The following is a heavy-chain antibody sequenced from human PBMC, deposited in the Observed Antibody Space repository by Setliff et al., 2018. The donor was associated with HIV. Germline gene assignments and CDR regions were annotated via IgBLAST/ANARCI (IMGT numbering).Heavy chain of an antibody. J-gene: IGHJ4*02. CDR1: GGSISSSTYY. CDR2: IYYSGST. V-gene: IGHV4-39*01. D-gene: IGHD5-18*01. CDR3: ARRDGYSYGFYFDY. Sequence: KASETLSLTCIVSGGSISSSTYYWGWIRQPPGKGLEWIGTIYYSGSTYYNPSLKSRLTISVDTSKNQFSLKLSSVTAADTAVYYCARRDGYSYGFYFDYWGQGTLVTVSS.